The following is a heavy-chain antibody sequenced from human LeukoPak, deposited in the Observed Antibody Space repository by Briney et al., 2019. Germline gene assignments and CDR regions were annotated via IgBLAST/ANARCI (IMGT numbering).Heavy chain of an antibody. D-gene: IGHD3-22*01. CDR3: AGARSGYYDLDY. CDR2: IRYDGSNK. CDR1: GFTFSSYG. Sequence: PGGSLRLSCAASGFTFSSYGMHWVRQAPGKGLEWVAFIRYDGSNKYYADSVKGRFTISRDNSKNTLYLQMNSLRAEDTAVYYCAGARSGYYDLDYWGQGTLVTVSS. V-gene: IGHV3-30*02. J-gene: IGHJ4*02.